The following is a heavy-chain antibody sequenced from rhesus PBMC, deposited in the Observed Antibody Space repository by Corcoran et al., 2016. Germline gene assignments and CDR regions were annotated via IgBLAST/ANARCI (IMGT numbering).Heavy chain of an antibody. D-gene: IGHD2-15*01. CDR1: GYSISGGYG. Sequence: QGQLQESGPGLVKSSETLSLTCAVSGYSISGGYGWGWFLQLPGKGLEWIGQSDDGSGSTYYNPALNRRVAVSKDTSKNQLSLKRSSVTAADTAVYYCARGTGLYGLDSWGQWVVVTVSS. CDR3: ARGTGLYGLDS. V-gene: IGHV4-127*01. J-gene: IGHJ6*01. CDR2: SDDGSGST.